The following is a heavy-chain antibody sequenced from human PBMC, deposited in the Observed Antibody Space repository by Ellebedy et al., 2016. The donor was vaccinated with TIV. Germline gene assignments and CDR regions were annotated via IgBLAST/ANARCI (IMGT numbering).Heavy chain of an antibody. CDR2: IIPIFGTA. J-gene: IGHJ6*02. Sequence: SVKVSXXASGGTFSSYAISWVRQAPGQGLEWMGGIIPIFGTANYAQKFQGRVTITADESTSTAYMELSSLRSEDTAVYYCARDHIVVVPAAKDSSSPYYYGMDVWGQGTTVTVSS. CDR1: GGTFSSYA. V-gene: IGHV1-69*13. D-gene: IGHD2-2*01. CDR3: ARDHIVVVPAAKDSSSPYYYGMDV.